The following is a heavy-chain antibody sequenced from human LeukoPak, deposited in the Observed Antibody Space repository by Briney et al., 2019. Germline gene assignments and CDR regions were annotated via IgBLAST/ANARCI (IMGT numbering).Heavy chain of an antibody. CDR3: AKVAIEYSSSSWFDP. J-gene: IGHJ5*02. D-gene: IGHD6-6*01. CDR1: GFTFRNYG. V-gene: IGHV3-30*02. CDR2: NWYDGSNK. Sequence: PGGSLRLSCAASGFTFRNYGMHWVRQAPGKRLEWVALNWYDGSNKYYADSVKGRFTVSRDNSKNTLYLQMNSLRDEDTAVYFCAKVAIEYSSSSWFDPWGQGTLVTASS.